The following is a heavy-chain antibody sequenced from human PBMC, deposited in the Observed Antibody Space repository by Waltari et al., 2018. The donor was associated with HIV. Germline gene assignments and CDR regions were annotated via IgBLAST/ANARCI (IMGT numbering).Heavy chain of an antibody. V-gene: IGHV3-23*01. CDR3: VKSHPLVTVKGSGFDS. CDR1: DFTFSRYA. D-gene: IGHD3-3*01. CDR2: IDGGGVAA. Sequence: EVQLLESGGGLVQPGGSLRLSCVASDFTFSRYAMSWVRQAPGKGVEWLSAIDGGGVAAFYPDSAKGRFTISRDNSKNTLYLQMTSLRAEDTAVYYCVKSHPLVTVKGSGFDSWGQGTMVTVSS. J-gene: IGHJ3*02.